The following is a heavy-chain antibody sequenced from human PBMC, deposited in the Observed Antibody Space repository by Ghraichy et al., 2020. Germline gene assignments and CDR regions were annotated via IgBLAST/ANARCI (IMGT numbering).Heavy chain of an antibody. CDR3: ARGRYGSGSYDRVAFDI. V-gene: IGHV4-59*01. D-gene: IGHD3-10*01. J-gene: IGHJ3*02. Sequence: SQTLSLTCTVSGGSISSYYWSWIRQPPGKGLEWIGYIYYSGSTNYNPSLKSRVTISVDTSKNQFSLKLSSVTAADTAVYYCARGRYGSGSYDRVAFDIWGQGTMVTVSS. CDR1: GGSISSYY. CDR2: IYYSGST.